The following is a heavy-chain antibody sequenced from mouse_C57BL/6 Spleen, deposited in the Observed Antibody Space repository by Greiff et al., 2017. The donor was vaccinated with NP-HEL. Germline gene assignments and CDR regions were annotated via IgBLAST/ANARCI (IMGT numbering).Heavy chain of an antibody. D-gene: IGHD2-4*01. J-gene: IGHJ3*01. Sequence: QVQLQQPGAELVKPGASVKMSCKASGYTFTSYWITWVKQRPGKGLEWIGDINPGSGSTTYNEKFKRKATLNVATSYSTAYMQLSSLTSEDSSVYYCARSHDYVGAFAYWGQGTLVTVSA. CDR3: ARSHDYVGAFAY. CDR1: GYTFTSYW. CDR2: INPGSGST. V-gene: IGHV1-55*01.